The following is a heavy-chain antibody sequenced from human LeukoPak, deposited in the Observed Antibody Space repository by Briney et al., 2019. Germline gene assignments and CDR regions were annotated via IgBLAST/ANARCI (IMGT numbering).Heavy chain of an antibody. CDR2: IKQDGSEK. CDR1: GFTFSSYW. D-gene: IGHD3-10*01. Sequence: GGSLRLSCAASGFTFSSYWMSWVRQAPGKGLEWVANIKQDGSEKYYVDSVKGRFTISRDNAKNSLYLQMNSLRAEDTAVYYCARAGMVRGVHDYYYMDVWGKGTTVTVSS. CDR3: ARAGMVRGVHDYYYMDV. J-gene: IGHJ6*03. V-gene: IGHV3-7*01.